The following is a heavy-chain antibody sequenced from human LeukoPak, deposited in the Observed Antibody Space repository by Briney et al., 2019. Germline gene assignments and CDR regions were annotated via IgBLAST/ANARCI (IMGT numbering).Heavy chain of an antibody. CDR1: GFTVSSNY. J-gene: IGHJ6*04. Sequence: GGSLRLSCAASGFTVSSNYMSWVRESPGKGLEWLSVIYGGGCTYYADSVKGRFTISRDNSKNTLYLQMNSLRAEDTAVYYCARAGYCSGGSCRINYYYGMDVWGKGTTVTVSS. V-gene: IGHV3-53*01. CDR2: IYGGGCT. CDR3: ARAGYCSGGSCRINYYYGMDV. D-gene: IGHD2-15*01.